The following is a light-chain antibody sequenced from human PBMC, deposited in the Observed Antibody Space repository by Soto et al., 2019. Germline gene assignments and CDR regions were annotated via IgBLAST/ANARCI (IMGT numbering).Light chain of an antibody. V-gene: IGLV2-14*01. CDR3: SSYTTNSTPYV. CDR1: SSDVGGYNY. CDR2: EVS. J-gene: IGLJ1*01. Sequence: QSALTQPASVSVSPGQSITISCTGSSSDVGGYNYVSWYQQHPGKAPKLIIYEVSNRPSGVSNRFSGSKSGNTASLTISGLQAEDEADYYCSSYTTNSTPYVFGTGTKLTVL.